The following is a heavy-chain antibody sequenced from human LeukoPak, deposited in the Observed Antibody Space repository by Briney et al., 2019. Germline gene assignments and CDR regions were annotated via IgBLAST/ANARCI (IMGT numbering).Heavy chain of an antibody. CDR1: GFTFSSYA. CDR2: ISGSGGST. D-gene: IGHD3-3*01. J-gene: IGHJ4*02. CDR3: AKVVDFWSGFDY. Sequence: GGSLRLSCAASGFTFSSYAMSWVRQAPGKGLEWVPAISGSGGSTYYADSVKGRFTISRDNSKNTLYLQMNSLRAEDTAVYYCAKVVDFWSGFDYWGQGTLVTVSS. V-gene: IGHV3-23*01.